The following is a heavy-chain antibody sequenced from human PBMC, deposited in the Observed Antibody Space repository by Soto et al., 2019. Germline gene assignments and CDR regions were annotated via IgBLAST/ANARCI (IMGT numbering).Heavy chain of an antibody. V-gene: IGHV4-59*08. J-gene: IGHJ4*02. Sequence: PSETLSLTCTVSGGSIRNNYWSWIRQPPGKGLEWVGYIYYTGTSKYNPSLKSRVTISVDSSKNQFSPKLDSVTAADTAVYYCARLGGYYQAFDNWGQGTLVTVSS. D-gene: IGHD3-3*01. CDR2: IYYTGTS. CDR1: GGSIRNNY. CDR3: ARLGGYYQAFDN.